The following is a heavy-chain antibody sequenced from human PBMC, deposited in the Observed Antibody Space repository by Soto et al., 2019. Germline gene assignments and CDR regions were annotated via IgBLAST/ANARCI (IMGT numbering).Heavy chain of an antibody. J-gene: IGHJ4*02. CDR1: GFTFSSYA. Sequence: GGSLRLSCAASGFTFSSYAMSWVRPAPGKGLEWVSSISGSGDRTYSAASVKGRFTISRDNSHNTLHLQLNSLRANDTTVYYCARGGAWTPEGLGYWGQGTLVTVSS. CDR2: ISGSGDRT. CDR3: ARGGAWTPEGLGY. V-gene: IGHV3-23*01. D-gene: IGHD2-15*01.